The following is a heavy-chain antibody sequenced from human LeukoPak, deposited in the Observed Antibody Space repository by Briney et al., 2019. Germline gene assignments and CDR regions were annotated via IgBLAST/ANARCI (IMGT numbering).Heavy chain of an antibody. J-gene: IGHJ4*02. V-gene: IGHV3-48*04. D-gene: IGHD3-16*01. CDR3: ARGWGVGTVMLDY. CDR2: MTARGSTI. CDR1: GFIFNAHS. Sequence: PGGSLRLSCAACGFIFNAHSMKGPREARGEAVEGLSYMTARGSTITSTDAVKGQYTSSRDNAKNSLYLQMNSLRAGDTAVYYCARGWGVGTVMLDYWGQGTLVTVSS.